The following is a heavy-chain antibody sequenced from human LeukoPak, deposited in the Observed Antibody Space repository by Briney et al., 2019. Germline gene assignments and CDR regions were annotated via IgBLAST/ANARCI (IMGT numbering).Heavy chain of an antibody. V-gene: IGHV3-73*01. J-gene: IGHJ5*02. Sequence: GGSLTLYCAASGFTFSGSAMHWVGPASGKGLEWVGCIRSKANSYATAYAASVKGRFTISRDDSKNTAYLQMNSLKTEDTAVYYCTRHSGYFDPWGQGTLVTVSS. CDR1: GFTFSGSA. CDR3: TRHSGYFDP. CDR2: IRSKANSYAT. D-gene: IGHD3-22*01.